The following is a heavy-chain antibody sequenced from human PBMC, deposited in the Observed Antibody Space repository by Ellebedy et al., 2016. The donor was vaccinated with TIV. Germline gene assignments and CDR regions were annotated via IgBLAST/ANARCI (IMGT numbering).Heavy chain of an antibody. V-gene: IGHV4-4*07. CDR1: GCSISSYY. CDR2: IYTSGST. Sequence: MPSETLSLTCTVSGCSISSYYWSWIRQPAGKGLEWIGRIYTSGSTNYNPSLESRVTLSVDTSKSQFSLKLTSVTAADTAVYYCARGPGAATEETFDIWGQGTLVTVSS. J-gene: IGHJ3*02. CDR3: ARGPGAATEETFDI. D-gene: IGHD1-26*01.